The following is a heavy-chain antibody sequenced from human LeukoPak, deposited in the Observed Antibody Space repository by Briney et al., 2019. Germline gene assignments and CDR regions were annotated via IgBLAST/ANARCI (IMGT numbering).Heavy chain of an antibody. CDR2: INPSNGDT. D-gene: IGHD1-1*01. V-gene: IGHV1-46*01. J-gene: IGHJ4*02. Sequence: GASVKVSCTASGYTFTYHYIHLVRQAPGQGLEWMGIINPSNGDTNYAQRFQGRVTMTRDTSTSTVYMELSSLDSEDTAVYYCARESDVGKDFDCWGQGTLVTVSS. CDR1: GYTFTYHY. CDR3: ARESDVGKDFDC.